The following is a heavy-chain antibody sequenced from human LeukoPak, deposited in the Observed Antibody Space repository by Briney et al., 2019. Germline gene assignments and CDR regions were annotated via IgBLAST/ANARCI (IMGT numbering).Heavy chain of an antibody. J-gene: IGHJ4*02. CDR2: IYHSGRT. CDR3: AKSNGYGPIDY. CDR1: GGSFSGYY. V-gene: IGHV4-34*01. Sequence: PSETLSLTCAVYGGSFSGYYWGWIRQPPGKGLEWIGNIYHSGRTYYNPSLKSRVTMYIDTSKNQFSLKLSSVTAADTAMYYCAKSNGYGPIDYWGQGTLVTVSS. D-gene: IGHD5-12*01.